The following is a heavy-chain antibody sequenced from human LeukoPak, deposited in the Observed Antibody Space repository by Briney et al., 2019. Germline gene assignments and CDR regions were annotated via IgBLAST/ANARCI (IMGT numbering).Heavy chain of an antibody. V-gene: IGHV5-51*01. CDR1: GYSFTSYW. Sequence: GESLKISCKGSGYSFTSYWIGWVRQMPGKGLEWMGIIYPGDSDTRYSPSFQGQVTISADKSISTAYLQWSSLKASDTAIYYCAKIDRQYCSSISCLTYNDYWGQGTLVTVSS. D-gene: IGHD2-2*01. CDR2: IYPGDSDT. CDR3: AKIDRQYCSSISCLTYNDY. J-gene: IGHJ4*02.